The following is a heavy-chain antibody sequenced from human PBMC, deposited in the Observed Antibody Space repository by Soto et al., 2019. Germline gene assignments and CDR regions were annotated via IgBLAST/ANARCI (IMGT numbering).Heavy chain of an antibody. J-gene: IGHJ6*04. CDR1: GGTFSSYA. D-gene: IGHD2-2*01. CDR2: IIPIFGTA. CDR3: ATAPGCSSTSCSGYYYYGMDV. Sequence: SVKVSCKASGGTFSSYAISWVRQAPGQGLEWMGGIIPIFGTANYAQKFQGRVTITADKSTSTAYMELSSLRSEDTAVYYYATAPGCSSTSCSGYYYYGMDVWGEGPTVTVSS. V-gene: IGHV1-69*06.